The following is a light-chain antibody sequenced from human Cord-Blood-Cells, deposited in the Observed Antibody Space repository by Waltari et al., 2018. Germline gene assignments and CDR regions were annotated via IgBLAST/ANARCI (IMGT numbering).Light chain of an antibody. CDR1: QSISSY. CDR2: AAS. CDR3: QQSYSTPYS. J-gene: IGKJ2*03. V-gene: IGKV1-39*01. Sequence: DIQLTKSPSSLSASVVDRVTITCRASQSISSYLNWYQQKPGKAPKLLIYAASSLQSGVPSRFSGSGSGTDFTFTISSLQPEDFATYYCQQSYSTPYSFGQGTKLEIK.